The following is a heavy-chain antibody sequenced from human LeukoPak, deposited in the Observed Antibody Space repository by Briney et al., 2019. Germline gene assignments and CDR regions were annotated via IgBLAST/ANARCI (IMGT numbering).Heavy chain of an antibody. Sequence: ASVKVSCXASGYTFTGYYMHWVRQAPGQGLEWMGWINPNSGGTNYAQKFQGRVTMTRDTSISTAYMELSRLRSDDTAVYYCARAPYYDFWSGSPSFYYMDVWGKGTTVTVSS. CDR3: ARAPYYDFWSGSPSFYYMDV. D-gene: IGHD3-3*01. CDR1: GYTFTGYY. J-gene: IGHJ6*03. CDR2: INPNSGGT. V-gene: IGHV1-2*02.